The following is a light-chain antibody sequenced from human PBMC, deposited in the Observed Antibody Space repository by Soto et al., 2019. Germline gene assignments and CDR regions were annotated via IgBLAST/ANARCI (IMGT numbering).Light chain of an antibody. J-gene: IGKJ4*01. CDR1: QRVSSSY. CDR3: QQYGSSPLT. Sequence: EIVLTQSPGTLSLSPGERAALSCRASQRVSSSYLAWYQQKPGQAPRLLIYGASSRATGIPDGFSGSGSGTDFTLTISRLEPEDFAVYYGQQYGSSPLTFGGGTTVEIK. CDR2: GAS. V-gene: IGKV3-20*01.